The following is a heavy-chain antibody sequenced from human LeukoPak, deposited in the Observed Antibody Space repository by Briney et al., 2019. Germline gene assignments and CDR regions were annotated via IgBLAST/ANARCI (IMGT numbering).Heavy chain of an antibody. D-gene: IGHD1-26*01. V-gene: IGHV5-51*01. Sequence: PGGSLRLSCKGSGYSFTSYWIGWVRQMPGKGLEWMGIIYPGDSDTRYSPSFQGQVTISADKSISTAYLQWSSLKASDTATYYCARLGEEDAFDIWGQGTMVTVSS. CDR1: GYSFTSYW. J-gene: IGHJ3*02. CDR3: ARLGEEDAFDI. CDR2: IYPGDSDT.